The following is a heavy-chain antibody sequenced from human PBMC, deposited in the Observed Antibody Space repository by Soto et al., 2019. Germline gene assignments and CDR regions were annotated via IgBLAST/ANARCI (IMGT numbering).Heavy chain of an antibody. D-gene: IGHD3-16*02. CDR2: IIPIFCTA. Sequence: GASVKVSCKASGGTFSSYAISWVRQATGQGLEWMGGIIPIFCTANYAQKFQGRVTITADESTSTAYMELSSLRSEYTAVYYCGVPIWVSYRLRNHRMDVWGQGTAVTVSS. CDR3: GVPIWVSYRLRNHRMDV. V-gene: IGHV1-69*13. J-gene: IGHJ6*01. CDR1: GGTFSSYA.